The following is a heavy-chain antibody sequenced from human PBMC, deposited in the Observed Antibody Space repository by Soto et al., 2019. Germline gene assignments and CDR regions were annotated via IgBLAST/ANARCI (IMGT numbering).Heavy chain of an antibody. D-gene: IGHD1-26*01. CDR3: ANLAKNYYHYMDV. CDR2: ISTSGSST. CDR1: GFSFIDYY. Sequence: GGSLRLSCAASGFSFIDYYMSWIRQVPGKGLEWVSLISTSGSSTDYADSVKGRFTISRDNAKNSLSLQMNSLRAEDTAVYYCANLAKNYYHYMDVWGKGTTVTVSS. J-gene: IGHJ6*03. V-gene: IGHV3-11*01.